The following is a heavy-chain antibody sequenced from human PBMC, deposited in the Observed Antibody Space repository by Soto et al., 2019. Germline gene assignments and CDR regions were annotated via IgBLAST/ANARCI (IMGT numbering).Heavy chain of an antibody. J-gene: IGHJ6*02. CDR3: ARGQGGRSTDV. V-gene: IGHV4-34*01. CDR1: GGSFSGYY. D-gene: IGHD2-15*01. CDR2: INHSGST. Sequence: SETLSLTCAVYGGSFSGYYWSWIRQPPGKGLEWIGEINHSGSTNYNPSLKSRVTISVDTSKNQFSLKLSSVTAADTAVYYCARGQGGRSTDVWGQGTTVTVSS.